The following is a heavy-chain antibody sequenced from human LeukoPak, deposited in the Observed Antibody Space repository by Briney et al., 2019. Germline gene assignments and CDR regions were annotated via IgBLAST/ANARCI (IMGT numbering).Heavy chain of an antibody. CDR2: INSDGSST. D-gene: IGHD3-16*02. CDR1: GFTFSSYW. J-gene: IGHJ3*02. Sequence: PGGSLRLSCAASGFTFSSYWMHWVRHAPGKGLVWVSRINSDGSSTSYADSVKGRFTISRDNAKNTLYLQMNSLRAEDTAVYYCARSGVWGSYRDDAFDIWGQGTMVTVSS. CDR3: ARSGVWGSYRDDAFDI. V-gene: IGHV3-74*01.